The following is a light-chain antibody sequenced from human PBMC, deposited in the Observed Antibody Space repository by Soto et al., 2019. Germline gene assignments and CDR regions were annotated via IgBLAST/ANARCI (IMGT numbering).Light chain of an antibody. CDR1: QRISTW. Sequence: DIQITQSPSTLSASVGDGVTITCRASQRISTWLAWYQQKPGKAPKLLISDASSLQSGVASRFSGSGSGTEFTLIISGLQPDDSATYYCQQYTNTNNPWMFGQGTKVDI. CDR3: QQYTNTNNPWM. J-gene: IGKJ1*01. V-gene: IGKV1-5*01. CDR2: DAS.